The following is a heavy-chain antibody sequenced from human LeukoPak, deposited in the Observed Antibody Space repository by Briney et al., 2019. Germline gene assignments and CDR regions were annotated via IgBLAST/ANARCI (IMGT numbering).Heavy chain of an antibody. CDR3: GRQQVVHGWFDP. CDR1: GFMFSSYV. V-gene: IGHV3-23*01. CDR2: ISGSGDTK. Sequence: PGGSLRLSCAASGFMFSSYVMAWVRQAPGKGLEWVATISGSGDTKYYADSVKGRFTISRDNSKNTLYLQMNSLRSEDTAVYYCGRQQVVHGWFDPWGQGTLVTVSS. J-gene: IGHJ5*02. D-gene: IGHD6-13*01.